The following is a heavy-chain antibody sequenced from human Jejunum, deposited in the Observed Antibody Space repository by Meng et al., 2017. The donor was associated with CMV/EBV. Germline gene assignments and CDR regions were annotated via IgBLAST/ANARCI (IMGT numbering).Heavy chain of an antibody. Sequence: SGFTFSNTALGWVRQAPGKGLEWVSLIYGVGVNTYYEVSVKGRFTVSRDNSKDTLHLQMNSLRAEDTAVYYCAKMGGGANWSFDLWGRGTLVTVSS. CDR1: GFTFSNTA. D-gene: IGHD3-16*01. J-gene: IGHJ2*01. CDR3: AKMGGGANWSFDL. V-gene: IGHV3-23*03. CDR2: IYGVGVNT.